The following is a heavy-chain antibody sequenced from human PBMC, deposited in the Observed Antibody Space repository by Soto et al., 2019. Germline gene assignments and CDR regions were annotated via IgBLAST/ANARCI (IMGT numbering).Heavy chain of an antibody. CDR1: GYTFTSYA. CDR2: INAGNGNT. CDR3: ARASWLEQGYYFNY. Sequence: ASVKVSFKATGYTFTSYAMPWVLQAPGQRLEWMGWINAGNGNTKYSQKFQGRVTITRDTSASTAYMELSSLRSEDTAVYYCARASWLEQGYYFNYWGQGTLVTVSS. J-gene: IGHJ4*02. D-gene: IGHD1-1*01. V-gene: IGHV1-3*01.